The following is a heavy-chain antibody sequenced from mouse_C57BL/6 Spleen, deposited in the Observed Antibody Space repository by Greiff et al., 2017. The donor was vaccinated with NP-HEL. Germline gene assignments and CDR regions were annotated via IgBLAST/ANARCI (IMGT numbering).Heavy chain of an antibody. J-gene: IGHJ3*01. CDR2: IDPSDSYT. CDR3: ARWGLLAFAY. V-gene: IGHV1-50*01. Sequence: VQLQQPGAELVKPGASVKLSCKASGYTFTSYWMPWVKQRPGQGLEWIGEIDPSDSYTNYNQKFKGKATLTVDTSSSTAYMQLSSLTSEDSAVYYCARWGLLAFAYWGQGTLVTVSA. D-gene: IGHD2-3*01. CDR1: GYTFTSYW.